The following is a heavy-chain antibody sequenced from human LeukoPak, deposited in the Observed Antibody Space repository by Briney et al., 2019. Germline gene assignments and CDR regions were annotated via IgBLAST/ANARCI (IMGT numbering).Heavy chain of an antibody. D-gene: IGHD3-22*01. CDR3: ARLQGGRSGYYPFNQ. Sequence: PSETLSLTCTVSGGSISSGDYYWSWIRQPPGQGLEWIGYIYYSGSTYYNPSLKTRVTISVDTSKNQFSLKLNSVTAADTAVYYCARLQGGRSGYYPFNQWGQGTLVTVSS. V-gene: IGHV4-30-4*01. CDR2: IYYSGST. CDR1: GGSISSGDYY. J-gene: IGHJ4*02.